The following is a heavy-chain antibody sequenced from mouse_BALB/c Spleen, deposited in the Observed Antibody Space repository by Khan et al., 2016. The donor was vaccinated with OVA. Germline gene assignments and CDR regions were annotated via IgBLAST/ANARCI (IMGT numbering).Heavy chain of an antibody. V-gene: IGHV14-3*02. CDR3: VSPNWFDY. CDR1: GFKIKDTY. Sequence: VQLQQPGAELVKPGASVKLSCTASGFKIKDTYMHWVKQRPEQGLEWIGRIDPAIGNTRYDPKFQDKATITADTSSNTSYLKLSSLTSENTAVDYCVSPNWFDYWGQGTLVTVSS. J-gene: IGHJ3*01. CDR2: IDPAIGNT.